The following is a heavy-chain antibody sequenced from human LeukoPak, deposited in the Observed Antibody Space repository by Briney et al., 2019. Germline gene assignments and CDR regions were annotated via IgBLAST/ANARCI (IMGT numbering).Heavy chain of an antibody. J-gene: IGHJ4*02. D-gene: IGHD3-22*01. CDR2: INHSGST. CDR3: ASSPFYDSSGFADL. Sequence: SETLSLTCAVYGASFSGYYWSWIRQPPGKGLEWIGEINHSGSTNYNPSLKSRVTISVDTSKNQFSLKLRSVAAADTAVYYCASSPFYDSSGFADLWGQGTLVTVSS. V-gene: IGHV4-34*01. CDR1: GASFSGYY.